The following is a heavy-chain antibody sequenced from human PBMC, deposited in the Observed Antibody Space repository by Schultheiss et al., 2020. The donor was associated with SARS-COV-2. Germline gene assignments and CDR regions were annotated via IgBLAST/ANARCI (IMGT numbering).Heavy chain of an antibody. J-gene: IGHJ4*02. CDR1: GFTFSSYA. CDR3: VRDRLDYGGNPIPDPFDY. D-gene: IGHD4-23*01. Sequence: GESLKISCAASGFTFSSYAMHWVRQAPGKGLEWVAVISYDGSNKYYADSVKGRFTISRDNSKNTLYLQMNSLRAEDTALYYCVRDRLDYGGNPIPDPFDYWGLGILVTVSS. CDR2: ISYDGSNK. V-gene: IGHV3-30*04.